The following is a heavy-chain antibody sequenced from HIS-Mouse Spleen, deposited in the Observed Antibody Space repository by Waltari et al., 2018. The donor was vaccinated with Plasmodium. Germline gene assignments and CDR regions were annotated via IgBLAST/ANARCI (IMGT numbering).Heavy chain of an antibody. CDR3: ARWVGNWFDP. Sequence: QVQLQESGPGLVKPSQTLSLTCSVPGGSIRSGGYSRSWIRQHPGKGLEWIGYIYYSGSTYYNPSLKSRVTISVDTSKNQFSLKVNSVTAADTDVYYCARWVGNWFDPWGQGTLVTVSS. CDR2: IYYSGST. J-gene: IGHJ5*02. CDR1: GGSIRSGGYS. V-gene: IGHV4-31*03. D-gene: IGHD1-26*01.